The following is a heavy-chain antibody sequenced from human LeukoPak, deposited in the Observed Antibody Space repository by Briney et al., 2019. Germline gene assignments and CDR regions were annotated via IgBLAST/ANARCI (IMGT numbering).Heavy chain of an antibody. CDR3: SRGSGWLSVY. Sequence: GGSLRLSCAASGFTFSSYGMHWVRQAPGKGLEWIGFISGGTTEYAASVKGRFTISRDDSTSIAYLQMNSLTTEDTAVYYCSRGSGWLSVYWGQGTLVTVSS. V-gene: IGHV3-49*04. CDR1: GFTFSSYG. D-gene: IGHD6-19*01. CDR2: ISGGTT. J-gene: IGHJ4*02.